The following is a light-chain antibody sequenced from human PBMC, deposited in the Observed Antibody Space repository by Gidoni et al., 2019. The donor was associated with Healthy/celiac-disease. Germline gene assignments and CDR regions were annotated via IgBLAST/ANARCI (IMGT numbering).Light chain of an antibody. CDR3: QQYYSTPYT. J-gene: IGKJ2*01. Sequence: DIVRTQSPDSLAVSLGERATINCKSSQSVLYSSNNKNYLTWYQQKPGQPPKLLIYWASTRESGVPDRFSGSGSGTDFTLTISSLQAEDVAVYYCQQYYSTPYTFXQXTKLEIK. CDR1: QSVLYSSNNKNY. CDR2: WAS. V-gene: IGKV4-1*01.